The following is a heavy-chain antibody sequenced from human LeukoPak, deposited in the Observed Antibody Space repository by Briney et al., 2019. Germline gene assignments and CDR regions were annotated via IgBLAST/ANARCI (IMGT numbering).Heavy chain of an antibody. J-gene: IGHJ4*02. CDR2: IWYDGSNK. V-gene: IGHV3-33*01. CDR3: ASETYSSSWYYFDY. Sequence: PGGSLRLSCAASGFTFSGYGMHWVRQAPGKGLEWVAVIWYDGSNKYYADSVKGRFTISRDNSKNTLYLQMDSLRAEDTAVYYCASETYSSSWYYFDYWGQGTLVTVSS. CDR1: GFTFSGYG. D-gene: IGHD6-13*01.